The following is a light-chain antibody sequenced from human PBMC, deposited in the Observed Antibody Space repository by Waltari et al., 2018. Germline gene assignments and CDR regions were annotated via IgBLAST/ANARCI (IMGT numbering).Light chain of an antibody. Sequence: EIVLTQSPATLSLSPGERATLSCRASQSVTTYLGWYQKKPGQAPRLLLSDASYRATGIPARFSGSGSGIDFTLTISSLEPEDFAVYYCHQRSNWPWTFGQGTKVEI. CDR3: HQRSNWPWT. V-gene: IGKV3-11*01. J-gene: IGKJ1*01. CDR2: DAS. CDR1: QSVTTY.